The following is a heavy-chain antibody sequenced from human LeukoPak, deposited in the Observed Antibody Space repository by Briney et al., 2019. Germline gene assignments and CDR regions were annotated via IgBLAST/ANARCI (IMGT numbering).Heavy chain of an antibody. CDR1: GFTFSSYV. CDR3: ATYRQVLLPFES. CDR2: ISCDGSNE. Sequence: GRSLRLSCAASGFTFSSYVMHWVRQAPGKGLEWVAIISCDGSNEYYADSVKGRFTISRYNSKSTLSLQMNSLRAEDTAIYYCATYRQVLLPFESWGQGTLVTVSS. J-gene: IGHJ4*02. V-gene: IGHV3-30*04. D-gene: IGHD2-8*02.